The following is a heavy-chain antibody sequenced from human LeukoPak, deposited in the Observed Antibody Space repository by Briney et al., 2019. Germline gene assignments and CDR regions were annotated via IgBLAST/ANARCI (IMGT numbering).Heavy chain of an antibody. J-gene: IGHJ6*03. CDR3: AKGSEALASTARYYYFYMDV. CDR2: ISGRGVRT. CDR1: GFTSSSYA. Sequence: GGSLRLSCSASGFTSSSYAMSWVRQAPGKGLEWVSLISGRGVRTYYADSVKGRFTISRDSSKNTLYLQMNSLRAEDTAVYYCAKGSEALASTARYYYFYMDVWGKGTTVTVSS. V-gene: IGHV3-23*01. D-gene: IGHD4-17*01.